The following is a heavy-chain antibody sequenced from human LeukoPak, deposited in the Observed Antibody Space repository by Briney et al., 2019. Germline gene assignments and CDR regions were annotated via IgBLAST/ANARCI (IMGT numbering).Heavy chain of an antibody. CDR2: INHSGST. V-gene: IGHV4-34*01. CDR3: ARGSISRLENWFDP. CDR1: GGSFSGYY. J-gene: IGHJ5*02. Sequence: SEALSLTCAVYGGSFSGYYWSWIRQSPGKGLEWIGEINHSGSTNYNPSLKSRVTISVDTSKKQFSLKLSSVTAADTAVYYCARGSISRLENWFDPWGQGTLVTVSS. D-gene: IGHD3-16*01.